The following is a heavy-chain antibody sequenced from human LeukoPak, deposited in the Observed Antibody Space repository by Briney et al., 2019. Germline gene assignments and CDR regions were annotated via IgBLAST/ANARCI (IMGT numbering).Heavy chain of an antibody. J-gene: IGHJ1*01. Sequence: ASVKVSCKASGYTFTSYAMHWVRQAPGQRLEWMGWINAGNGNTKYSQKFQGRVTITRDTSASTAYMELSSLRSEDTAVYYCARVRGPAAAAPSLAEYFQHWGQGTLVTVSS. CDR2: INAGNGNT. D-gene: IGHD6-13*01. V-gene: IGHV1-3*01. CDR3: ARVRGPAAAAPSLAEYFQH. CDR1: GYTFTSYA.